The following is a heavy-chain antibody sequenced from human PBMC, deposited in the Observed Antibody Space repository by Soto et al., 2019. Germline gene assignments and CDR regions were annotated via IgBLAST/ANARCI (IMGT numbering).Heavy chain of an antibody. J-gene: IGHJ1*01. CDR2: IHPSGDT. Sequence: SGKFSCKASGYKFTTYFIHWVREAPGQGLEWMGMIHPSGDTGYGQKFRGRVTMTIDTSTTTAYMELRNLTSEDTAIYFSVRGYCTTTPCSGDFQHWGQGTLVTVSS. V-gene: IGHV1-46*01. CDR1: GYKFTTYF. CDR3: VRGYCTTTPCSGDFQH. D-gene: IGHD2-8*01.